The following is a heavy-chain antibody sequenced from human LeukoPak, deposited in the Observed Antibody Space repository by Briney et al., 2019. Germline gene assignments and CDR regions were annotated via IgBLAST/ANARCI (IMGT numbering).Heavy chain of an antibody. Sequence: GGSLRLSCAASGFTFSNYAMHWVRQAPGKGLEWVAVISDDGNNKNYADSVKGRFNISRDNSKNTLYLQMNSLRAEDTAVYYCAFRRYDSSGYYGAFDIWGQGTMVTVSS. V-gene: IGHV3-30*04. CDR1: GFTFSNYA. J-gene: IGHJ3*02. CDR3: AFRRYDSSGYYGAFDI. CDR2: ISDDGNNK. D-gene: IGHD3-22*01.